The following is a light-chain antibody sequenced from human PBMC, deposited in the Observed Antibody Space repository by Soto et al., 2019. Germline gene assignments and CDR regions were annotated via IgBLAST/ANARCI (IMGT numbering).Light chain of an antibody. Sequence: QSALTQPASVSGSPGQSITISCTGTSSDVGGYNYVSWYQQHPGKAPKLLIYGNSNRPSGVPDRFSGSKSDTSASLAITGLQAEDEADYYCQSYDSSLSGFYVFGTGTKLTVL. J-gene: IGLJ1*01. V-gene: IGLV2-14*01. CDR3: QSYDSSLSGFYV. CDR2: GNS. CDR1: SSDVGGYNY.